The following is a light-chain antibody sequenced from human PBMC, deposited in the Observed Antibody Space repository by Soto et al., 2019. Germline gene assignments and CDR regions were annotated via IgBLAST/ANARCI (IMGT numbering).Light chain of an antibody. CDR1: QSVRRSY. J-gene: IGKJ4*01. CDR2: AAS. Sequence: VSSKAPSIPRRDPGEKAILSCRVSQSVRRSYLAWYQQKPGQAPRLLIYAASSRATGIPDRFSGSGSETDFTLTISRLEPEAFTVYYFHQYGSSRHTVGGGTKVDIK. CDR3: HQYGSSRHT. V-gene: IGKV3-20*01.